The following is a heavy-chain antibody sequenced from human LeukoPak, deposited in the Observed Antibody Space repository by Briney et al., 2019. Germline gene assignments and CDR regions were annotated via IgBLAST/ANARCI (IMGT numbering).Heavy chain of an antibody. V-gene: IGHV3-23*01. CDR3: AKDSIAVAGTRVNAFDI. CDR1: GFTFSSYA. D-gene: IGHD6-19*01. CDR2: ISGSGGST. J-gene: IGHJ3*02. Sequence: GGSLRLSCAASGFTFSSYAMSWARQAPGKGLEWVSAISGSGGSTYYADSVKGRFTISRDNSKNTLYLQMNSLRAEDTAVYYCAKDSIAVAGTRVNAFDIWGQGTMVTVSS.